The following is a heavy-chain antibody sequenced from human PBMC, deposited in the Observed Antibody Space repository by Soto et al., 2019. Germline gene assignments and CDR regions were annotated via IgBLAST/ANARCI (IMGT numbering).Heavy chain of an antibody. Sequence: GRSLRLSCAASGFTFSSFAMHWVRQAPGKGLEWVAVISYDGSNKYYADSVKGRFTISRDNSKNTLYLQMNSLRAEDTAVYYCARDGSGSYYFPDAFDIWGQGTMVTVSS. J-gene: IGHJ3*02. V-gene: IGHV3-30-3*01. CDR1: GFTFSSFA. CDR2: ISYDGSNK. CDR3: ARDGSGSYYFPDAFDI. D-gene: IGHD1-26*01.